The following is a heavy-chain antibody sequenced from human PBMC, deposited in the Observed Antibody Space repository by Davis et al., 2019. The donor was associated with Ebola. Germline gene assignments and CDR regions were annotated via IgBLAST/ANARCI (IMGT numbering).Heavy chain of an antibody. CDR1: GFPFSSFW. CDR3: AKHNGIVGITAFDY. CDR2: IQQDGTEE. V-gene: IGHV3-7*01. Sequence: GASLNISCAASGFPFSSFWLTWVRQAPGMGLEWVATIQQDGTEEYYVDSVEGRFTVSRDNAKTSLKLQMNSLRAEDTAVYYCAKHNGIVGITAFDYWGQGTRVTVSS. J-gene: IGHJ4*02. D-gene: IGHD1-26*01.